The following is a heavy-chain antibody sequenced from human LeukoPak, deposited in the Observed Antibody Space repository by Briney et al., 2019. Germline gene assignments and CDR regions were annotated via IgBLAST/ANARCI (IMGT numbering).Heavy chain of an antibody. Sequence: KPSETLSLTCAVSGDSISSGDYSWSWIRQPPGKGLEWIGYIYNSGTTNYNPSLKSRVTISVDTSKNQFSLKLNSVTAADTAVYYCARQIQWRWFDPWGQGTLVTVSS. D-gene: IGHD2-8*01. CDR2: IYNSGTT. J-gene: IGHJ5*02. V-gene: IGHV4-30-2*05. CDR3: ARQIQWRWFDP. CDR1: GDSISSGDYS.